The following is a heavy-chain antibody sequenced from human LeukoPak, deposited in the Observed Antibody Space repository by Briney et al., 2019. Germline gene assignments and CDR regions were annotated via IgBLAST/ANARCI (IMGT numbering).Heavy chain of an antibody. V-gene: IGHV1-2*02. D-gene: IGHD4-23*01. CDR1: GYTFTGYY. Sequence: ASVKVSCKASGYTFTGYYIHWVRQAPGQGLEWMGWINPNSGGTNYVENFQGRVTMTRDTSISTVYMELGRLRSDDTAVYYCARLKLWYYGGKEVGAFDIWGQGTMVTVSS. J-gene: IGHJ3*02. CDR2: INPNSGGT. CDR3: ARLKLWYYGGKEVGAFDI.